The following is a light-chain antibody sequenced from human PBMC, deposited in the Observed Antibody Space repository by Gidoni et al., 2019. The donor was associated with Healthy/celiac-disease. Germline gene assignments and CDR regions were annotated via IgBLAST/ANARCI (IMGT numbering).Light chain of an antibody. V-gene: IGLV2-11*01. CDR1: SSDVGGYNY. CDR3: CSYAGSYTLV. Sequence: QSALTQPRSVSGSPGQSVTIACTGTSSDVGGYNYVSWYQQHPGKAPKLMLYDVSKRPSGVPDRFSGSTSGNTASLTISGLQAEDEADYYCCSYAGSYTLVFCGGTKLTVL. J-gene: IGLJ2*01. CDR2: DVS.